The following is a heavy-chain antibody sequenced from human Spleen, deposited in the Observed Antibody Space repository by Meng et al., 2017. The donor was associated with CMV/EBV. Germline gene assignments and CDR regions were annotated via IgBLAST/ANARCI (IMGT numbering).Heavy chain of an antibody. V-gene: IGHV4-4*07. Sequence: QVHVQEPGPGLVKPSETLSLTCTVSGGSISSYYWSWIRQPAGKGLEWIGRIYTSGSTNYNPSLKSRVTMSVDTSKNQFSLKLSSVTAADTAVYYCARGADTAMVVSVPEFDYWGQGTLVTVSS. J-gene: IGHJ4*02. CDR2: IYTSGST. D-gene: IGHD5-18*01. CDR1: GGSISSYY. CDR3: ARGADTAMVVSVPEFDY.